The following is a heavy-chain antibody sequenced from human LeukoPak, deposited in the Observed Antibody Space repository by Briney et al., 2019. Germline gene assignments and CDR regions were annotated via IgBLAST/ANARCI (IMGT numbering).Heavy chain of an antibody. D-gene: IGHD6-13*01. Sequence: PSETLSLTCTVSGGSISSSSYYWGWIRQPPGKGLEWIGSIHYSGSTNYNPSLKSRVTISVDTSKNQFSLKLSSVTAADMAVYYCARVRSSWSANDYWGRGTLVTVSS. V-gene: IGHV4-39*07. CDR2: IHYSGST. J-gene: IGHJ4*02. CDR1: GGSISSSSYY. CDR3: ARVRSSWSANDY.